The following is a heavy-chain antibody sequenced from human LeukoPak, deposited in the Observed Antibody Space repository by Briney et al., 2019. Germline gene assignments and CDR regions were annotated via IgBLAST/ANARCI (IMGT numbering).Heavy chain of an antibody. D-gene: IGHD6-19*01. CDR2: INPSGGST. CDR1: GYTFTSYY. CDR3: ARVIARAVAGRSDTTPTLYYFDY. V-gene: IGHV1-46*01. J-gene: IGHJ4*02. Sequence: GASVKVSCKASGYTFTSYYMHWVRQAPGQGLEWMGIINPSGGSTSYAQKFQGRVTMTRDTSTSTVYMELSSLRSEDTAVYYCARVIARAVAGRSDTTPTLYYFDYWGQGTLVTVSS.